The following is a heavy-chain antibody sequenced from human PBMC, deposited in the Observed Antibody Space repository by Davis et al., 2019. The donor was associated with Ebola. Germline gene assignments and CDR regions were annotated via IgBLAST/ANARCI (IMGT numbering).Heavy chain of an antibody. D-gene: IGHD2-8*02. Sequence: GESLKISCAASGFSLRSCAMSWVRQAPGKGLEWVSGIGSDSGTHYAHSVKGRLTISRDDSKNTPYLQMNSLRGEDTAIYYCAKDLFWWSASDVWGQGTTVTVS. V-gene: IGHV3-23*01. CDR3: AKDLFWWSASDV. J-gene: IGHJ6*02. CDR1: GFSLRSCA. CDR2: IGSDSGT.